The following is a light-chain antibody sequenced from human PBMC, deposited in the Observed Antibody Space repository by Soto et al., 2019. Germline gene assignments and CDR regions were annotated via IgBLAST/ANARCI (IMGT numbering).Light chain of an antibody. Sequence: QAVVTQEPSLTVSPGGTVTLTCVSSTGAVTSGHYPNWFQQKPGQAPRALIYSTNKKHSWTPARVSGSLLGGKAALTLSGVQPEDEAEYYCLLYYGGAQPVVFGGGTKLTVL. CDR3: LLYYGGAQPVV. CDR2: STN. J-gene: IGLJ2*01. CDR1: TGAVTSGHY. V-gene: IGLV7-43*01.